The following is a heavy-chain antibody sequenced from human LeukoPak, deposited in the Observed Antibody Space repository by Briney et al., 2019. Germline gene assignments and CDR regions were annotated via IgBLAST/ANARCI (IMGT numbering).Heavy chain of an antibody. D-gene: IGHD6-13*01. Sequence: GASVKVSCKASGYTFTSYDINWVRQATGQGLEWMGWMNPNSGNTGYAQKFQGRVTMTRNTSISTAYMELSSLRSEDTAVYYCARGTSSWYGSSWYLSFDFDYWGQGTLVTVSS. CDR2: MNPNSGNT. CDR3: ARGTSSWYGSSWYLSFDFDY. V-gene: IGHV1-8*01. CDR1: GYTFTSYD. J-gene: IGHJ4*02.